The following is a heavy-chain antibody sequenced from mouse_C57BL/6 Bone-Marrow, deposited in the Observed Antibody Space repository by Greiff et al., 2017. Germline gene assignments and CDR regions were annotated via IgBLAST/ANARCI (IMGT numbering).Heavy chain of an antibody. V-gene: IGHV14-4*01. D-gene: IGHD3-3*01. CDR2: IDPEKGDT. Sequence: VQLKQSGAELVRPGASVKLSCTASGFNIKDDYMHWVKQRPEQGLEWIGWIDPEKGDTEYASKFQGKATITADTSSNTAYLQLSSLTSEDTAVYYCTTKGFPFAYWGQGTLVTVSA. CDR1: GFNIKDDY. CDR3: TTKGFPFAY. J-gene: IGHJ3*01.